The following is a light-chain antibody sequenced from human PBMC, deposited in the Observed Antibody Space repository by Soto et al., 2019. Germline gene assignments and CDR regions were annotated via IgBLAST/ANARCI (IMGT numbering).Light chain of an antibody. CDR1: QSISSW. V-gene: IGKV1-5*03. CDR3: QQYNSYSRT. J-gene: IGKJ1*01. Sequence: DIQMTQSPSTLSASVGDRVTITCRASQSISSWLAGYQQKPGKAPKLLIYKTSSIESGVPSRFSGSGSGTEFTLTISSMQHDDFATYYCQQYNSYSRTFGQGTKVEIK. CDR2: KTS.